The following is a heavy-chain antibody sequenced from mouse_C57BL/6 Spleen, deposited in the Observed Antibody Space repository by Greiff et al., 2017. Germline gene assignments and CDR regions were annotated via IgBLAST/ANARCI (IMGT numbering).Heavy chain of an antibody. Sequence: QVQLKQSGAELVRPGASVTLSCKASGYTFTDYEMHWVKQTPVHGLEWIGAIDPETGGTAYNQKFKGKAILTADKSSSTAYMELRSLTSEDSAVYYCTRCYYGSSYVPPEFAYWGQGTLVTVSA. CDR3: TRCYYGSSYVPPEFAY. CDR2: IDPETGGT. D-gene: IGHD1-1*01. CDR1: GYTFTDYE. V-gene: IGHV1-15*01. J-gene: IGHJ3*01.